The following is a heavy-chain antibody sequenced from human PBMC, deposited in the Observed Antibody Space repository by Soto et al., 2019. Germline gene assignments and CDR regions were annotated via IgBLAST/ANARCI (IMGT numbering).Heavy chain of an antibody. CDR3: VRTAREGAVAPHWFDR. CDR2: VYYTGST. J-gene: IGHJ5*02. CDR1: GASIRSTDYY. Sequence: SETLSLTCTVSGASIRSTDYYWSWIRQAPGKGLEWVGYVYYTGSTYYDPSLMSRLTISVDTSKNQFSLKLTSVTAADTAVYYCVRTAREGAVAPHWFDRWGQGTQVTVSS. D-gene: IGHD2-21*02. V-gene: IGHV4-30-4*01.